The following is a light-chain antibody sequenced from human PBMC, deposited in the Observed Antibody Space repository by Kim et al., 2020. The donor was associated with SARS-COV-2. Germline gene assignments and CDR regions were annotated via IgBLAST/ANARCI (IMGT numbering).Light chain of an antibody. V-gene: IGKV1-12*01. J-gene: IGKJ5*01. Sequence: DVQMTQSPSSVSASVGDTVTITCRASQGIANWLAWYQQKPGKAPKLLIYAASALQSGVPSRFSGSGSGREFTLTIRSLQPEDVATYFCQQSNNFPITFGQGTRLEIK. CDR1: QGIANW. CDR2: AAS. CDR3: QQSNNFPIT.